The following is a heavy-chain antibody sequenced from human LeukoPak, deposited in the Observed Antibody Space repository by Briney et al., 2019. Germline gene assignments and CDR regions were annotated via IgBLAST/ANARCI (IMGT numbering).Heavy chain of an antibody. Sequence: NPSETLSLTCTVSGDFITAYYWIWIRQPPGKGLEWLGYVYYSGSTEYNPSLRSRVTISLERSKHQFSLKLTSVTAADTAVYYCASNTGTVFDYWGQGALVTVSS. CDR1: GDFITAYY. CDR2: VYYSGST. D-gene: IGHD7-27*01. CDR3: ASNTGTVFDY. J-gene: IGHJ4*02. V-gene: IGHV4-59*01.